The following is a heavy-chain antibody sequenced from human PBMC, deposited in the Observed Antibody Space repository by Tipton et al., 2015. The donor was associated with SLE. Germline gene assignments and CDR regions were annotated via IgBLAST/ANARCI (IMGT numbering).Heavy chain of an antibody. Sequence: SLRLSCTASGFTFGSYAISWVRQAPGKGLEWVSGISGSGSSSYYADSVKGRFTISRDNAKNSLYLQMNSLRVEDTAVYYCATTRDDGFDIWGQGTMVTVAS. CDR2: ISGSGSSS. CDR3: ATTRDDGFDI. CDR1: GFTFGSYA. D-gene: IGHD2-2*01. V-gene: IGHV3-23*01. J-gene: IGHJ3*02.